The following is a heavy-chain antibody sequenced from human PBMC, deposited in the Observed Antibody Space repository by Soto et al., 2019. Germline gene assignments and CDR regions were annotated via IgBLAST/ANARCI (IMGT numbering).Heavy chain of an antibody. Sequence: SETLSLTCAVYGGSFSGYYWSWIRQPPGKGLEWIGEINHSGSTNYNPSLKSRVTISVDTSKNQFSLKLSSVTAADTAVYYCASWKNLDLGYCSGGSCYYFDYWGQGTLVTVSS. V-gene: IGHV4-34*01. D-gene: IGHD2-15*01. J-gene: IGHJ4*02. CDR2: INHSGST. CDR3: ASWKNLDLGYCSGGSCYYFDY. CDR1: GGSFSGYY.